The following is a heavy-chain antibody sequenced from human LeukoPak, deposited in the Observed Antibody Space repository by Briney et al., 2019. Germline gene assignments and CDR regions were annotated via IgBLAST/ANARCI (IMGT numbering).Heavy chain of an antibody. CDR2: TSAYNGNT. V-gene: IGHV1-18*01. D-gene: IGHD2-2*01. CDR3: ARVAVVVVPAGGYYYYYYGMDV. J-gene: IGHJ6*02. CDR1: GYTFTSYG. Sequence: ASVKVSCKASGYTFTSYGISWVRQAPGQGLEWMGWTSAYNGNTNYAQKLQGRVTMTTDTSTSTAYMELRSLRSDDTAVYYCARVAVVVVPAGGYYYYYYGMDVWGQGTTVTVSS.